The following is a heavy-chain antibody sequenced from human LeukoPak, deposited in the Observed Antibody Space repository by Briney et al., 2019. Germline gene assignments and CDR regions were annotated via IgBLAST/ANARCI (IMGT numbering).Heavy chain of an antibody. CDR3: ARDRVVPASSPYYFDY. D-gene: IGHD2-2*01. CDR1: GFTFSSYS. J-gene: IGHJ4*02. CDR2: ISSSSSYI. V-gene: IGHV3-21*01. Sequence: GGSLRLSCAASGFTFSSYSMNWVRQAPGRGLEWVSSISSSSSYIYYAGSVKGRFTISRDNAKNSLYLQMNSLRAEDTAVYFCARDRVVPASSPYYFDYWGQGTLVTVSS.